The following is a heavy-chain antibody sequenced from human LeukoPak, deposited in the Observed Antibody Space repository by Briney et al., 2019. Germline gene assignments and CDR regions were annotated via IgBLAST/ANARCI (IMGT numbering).Heavy chain of an antibody. J-gene: IGHJ3*02. CDR2: ISWDGGST. D-gene: IGHD6-13*01. CDR3: ARDRAAAVRRDVFDI. Sequence: GGSLRLSCAASGFTFDDYAMHWVRQAPGKGLEWVSLISWDGGSTYYADSVKGRFTISRDNAKNSLYLQMNSLRAEDTAVYYCARDRAAAVRRDVFDIWGQGTMVTVSS. CDR1: GFTFDDYA. V-gene: IGHV3-43D*03.